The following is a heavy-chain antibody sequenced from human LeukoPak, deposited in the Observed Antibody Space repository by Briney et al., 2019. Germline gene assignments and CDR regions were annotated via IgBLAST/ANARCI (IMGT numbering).Heavy chain of an antibody. D-gene: IGHD3-10*01. J-gene: IGHJ4*02. CDR2: MNPNSGNT. CDR3: ARGGDIRYGSGSYYLHY. CDR1: GYTFTSYD. V-gene: IGHV1-8*03. Sequence: ASVKVSCKASGYTFTSYDINWVRQATGQGLEWMGWMNPNSGNTGYAQKFQGRVTITRNTSISTVYMELSSLRSEDTAVYYCARGGDIRYGSGSYYLHYWGQGTLVTVSS.